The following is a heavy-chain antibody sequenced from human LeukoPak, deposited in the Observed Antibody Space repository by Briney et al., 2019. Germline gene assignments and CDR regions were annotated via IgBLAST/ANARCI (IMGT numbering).Heavy chain of an antibody. D-gene: IGHD1-26*01. V-gene: IGHV1-18*01. CDR3: ARAFRSGATTTYYYGMDV. CDR1: GYTFTSYG. Sequence: EASVKVSCKASGYTFTSYGISWVRQAPGQGLEWMGWISAYNGNTNYAQKLQGRVTMTTDTSTSTAYMELRSLRSDDTAVYYCARAFRSGATTTYYYGMDVWGQGTTVTVSS. CDR2: ISAYNGNT. J-gene: IGHJ6*02.